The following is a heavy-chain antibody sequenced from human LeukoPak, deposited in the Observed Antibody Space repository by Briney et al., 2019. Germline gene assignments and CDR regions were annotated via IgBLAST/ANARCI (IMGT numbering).Heavy chain of an antibody. V-gene: IGHV4-59*08. Sequence: SETLSLTCTVSGVSISYFYWSWIRQPPGEGLEWIGYIYHTGHSNYNPSLKGRVTMSVDTSKNHLSLNLTTVTAADSAVYYCARHCLGGTCYDSWGQGTLVTVSS. CDR2: IYHTGHS. D-gene: IGHD2-15*01. CDR1: GVSISYFY. J-gene: IGHJ5*01. CDR3: ARHCLGGTCYDS.